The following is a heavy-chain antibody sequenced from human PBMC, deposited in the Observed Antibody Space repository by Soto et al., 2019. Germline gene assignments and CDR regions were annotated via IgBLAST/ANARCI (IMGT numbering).Heavy chain of an antibody. D-gene: IGHD2-15*01. CDR2: IYYSGGT. CDR1: GVSISTSSITSSY. CDR3: ARHYCSGGSCYYFDQ. Sequence: PSETLSLTCTFSGVSISTSSITSSYWSWIRQSPGKGLEWIGYIYYSGGTNYNPSLRSRLSISVDTSKNQFSLRLSSVTAADTAVYYCARHYCSGGSCYYFDQWGQGTLVTVSS. V-gene: IGHV4-59*08. J-gene: IGHJ4*02.